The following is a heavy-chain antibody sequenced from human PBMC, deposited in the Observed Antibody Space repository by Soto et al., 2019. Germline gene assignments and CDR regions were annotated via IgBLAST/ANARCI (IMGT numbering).Heavy chain of an antibody. CDR1: GFTFSSDS. D-gene: IGHD1-26*01. CDR3: AIRYRIRWWDYYGMDV. CDR2: ISSSSSTI. Sequence: EVQMVESGGGLVQPGGSLRLSCAASGFTFSSDSMNCVRQAPGKGLEWVSYISSSSSTIYYADSVKGRFTISRDNAKNSRQLQMNSLRDEDTAVYYCAIRYRIRWWDYYGMDVWGQGTTVTDS. J-gene: IGHJ6*02. V-gene: IGHV3-48*02.